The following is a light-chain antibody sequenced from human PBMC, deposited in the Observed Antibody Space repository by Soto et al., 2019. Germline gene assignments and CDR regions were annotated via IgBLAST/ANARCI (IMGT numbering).Light chain of an antibody. CDR3: QQYDNLIT. CDR1: QSVSTN. J-gene: IGKJ5*01. CDR2: GAS. V-gene: IGKV3D-15*01. Sequence: EIVMTQSPATLSVSPGDSATLSCRASQSVSTNLAWYQQKPGQPPRLLIYGASTRATGFPDRFSGSGSGTDFTLTISRLEPEDVAVYYCQQYDNLITFGQGTRLEI.